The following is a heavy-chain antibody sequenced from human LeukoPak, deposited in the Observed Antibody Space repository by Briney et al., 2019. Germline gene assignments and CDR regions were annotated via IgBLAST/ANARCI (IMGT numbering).Heavy chain of an antibody. CDR3: ARVTSGSGWYNAFDI. CDR2: INPNSGGT. CDR1: GYTFTGYY. D-gene: IGHD6-19*01. Sequence: ASVKVSCKASGYTFTGYYMHWVRQAPGQGLEWVGWINPNSGGTNYAQKFQGRVTMTRDTSISTAYMELSRLRSDDTAVYYCARVTSGSGWYNAFDIWGQGTMVTVSS. J-gene: IGHJ3*02. V-gene: IGHV1-2*02.